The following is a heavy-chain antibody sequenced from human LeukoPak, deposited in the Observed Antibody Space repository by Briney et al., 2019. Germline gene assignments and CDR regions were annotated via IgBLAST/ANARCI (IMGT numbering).Heavy chain of an antibody. CDR1: GFTFSSYA. D-gene: IGHD4-17*01. V-gene: IGHV3-23*01. J-gene: IGHJ4*02. CDR2: ISAGGGST. CDR3: AKPASGTTVTRGYFDY. Sequence: GGSLRLSCAASGFTFSSYAMSWVRQAPGKGLEWVSTISAGGGSTYYADSVKGRFTISRDNSKNTLYLQMNSLRAEDTAVYYCAKPASGTTVTRGYFDYWGQGTLVTVSS.